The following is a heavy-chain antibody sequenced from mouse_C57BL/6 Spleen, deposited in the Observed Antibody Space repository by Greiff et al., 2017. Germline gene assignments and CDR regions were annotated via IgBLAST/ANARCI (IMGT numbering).Heavy chain of an antibody. CDR2: IDPSDSET. CDR1: GYTFTSYW. V-gene: IGHV1-52*01. Sequence: VQLQQPGAELVRPGSSVKLSCKASGYTFTSYWMHWVKQRPIQGLEWIGNIDPSDSETHYNQKFKDKATLTVDKSSSTAYMQLSSLTSEDSAVDYCARRGYYSSSYDYFDYWGQGTTLTVSS. CDR3: ARRGYYSSSYDYFDY. D-gene: IGHD1-1*01. J-gene: IGHJ2*01.